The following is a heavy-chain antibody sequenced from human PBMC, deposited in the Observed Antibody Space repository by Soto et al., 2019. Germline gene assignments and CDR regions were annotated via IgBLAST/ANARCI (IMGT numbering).Heavy chain of an antibody. J-gene: IGHJ2*01. V-gene: IGHV3-11*01. CDR2: ISSSGSTI. D-gene: IGHD2-2*01. Sequence: QVQLVESGGGLVKPGGSLRLSCAASGFTFRDYYMSWIRQAPGKGLEWVSYISSSGSTIYYADSVKGRFTISRDNAKNSLYLQMNSLRAEDTAVYYCAGGYCITTSCFHPGWYFDLWGRGTLVTVSS. CDR3: AGGYCITTSCFHPGWYFDL. CDR1: GFTFRDYY.